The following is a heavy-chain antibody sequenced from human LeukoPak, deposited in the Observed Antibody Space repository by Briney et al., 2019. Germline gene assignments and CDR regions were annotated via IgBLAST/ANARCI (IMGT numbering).Heavy chain of an antibody. CDR1: GFTFDDYG. Sequence: GGSLRLSCAASGFTFDDYGMSWVRQAPGKGLEWVSGSNWNGGSTGYADSVKGRFTVSRDNAKDSLYLQMNSLRAEDTALYYCARGGIVGATTSYDYWGQGTLVTVSS. J-gene: IGHJ4*02. CDR3: ARGGIVGATTSYDY. V-gene: IGHV3-20*04. CDR2: SNWNGGST. D-gene: IGHD1-26*01.